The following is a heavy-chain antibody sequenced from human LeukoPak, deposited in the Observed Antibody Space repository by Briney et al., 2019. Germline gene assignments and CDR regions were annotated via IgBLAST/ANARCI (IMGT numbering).Heavy chain of an antibody. CDR3: AKEDVVGANFDY. J-gene: IGHJ4*02. V-gene: IGHV3-30*18. Sequence: PGRSLRLSCAASGFTFSSYGMHWVRQAPGKGLEWVAVISYDGSNKYYADSVKGRFTISRDNSKNTLYLQMNSLRAEDTAVYYCAKEDVVGANFDYWGQGTLVTVSS. CDR2: ISYDGSNK. CDR1: GFTFSSYG. D-gene: IGHD1-26*01.